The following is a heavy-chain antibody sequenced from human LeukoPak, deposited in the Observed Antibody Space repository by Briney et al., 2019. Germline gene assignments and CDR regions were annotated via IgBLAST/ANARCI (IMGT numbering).Heavy chain of an antibody. J-gene: IGHJ5*02. CDR1: GFTFSSYA. Sequence: QPGRSLRLSCAASGFTFSSYAMHWVRQAPGKGLEWVAVISYDGSNKYYADSVKGRFTISRDNSKNTLYLQMNSLRAEDTAVYYCAKDIREGYSYGLGGNWFDPWGQGTLVTVSS. V-gene: IGHV3-30*04. CDR3: AKDIREGYSYGLGGNWFDP. D-gene: IGHD5-18*01. CDR2: ISYDGSNK.